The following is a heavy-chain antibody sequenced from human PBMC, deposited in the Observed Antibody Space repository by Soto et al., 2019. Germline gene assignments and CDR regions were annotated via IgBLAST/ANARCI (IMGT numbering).Heavy chain of an antibody. CDR1: GYTFTSYG. CDR2: ISAYNGNT. V-gene: IGHV1-18*01. Sequence: ASVKVSCKASGYTFTSYGISWVRQAPGQGLEWMGWISAYNGNTNYAQKLQGRVTMTTDTSTSTAYMELRSLRSDDTAVYYCAREGEWELLDYYYYGMDVWGQGTTVTVSS. D-gene: IGHD1-26*01. CDR3: AREGEWELLDYYYYGMDV. J-gene: IGHJ6*02.